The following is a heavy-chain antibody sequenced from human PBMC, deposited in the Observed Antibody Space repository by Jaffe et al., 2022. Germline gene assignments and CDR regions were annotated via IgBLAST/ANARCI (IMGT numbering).Heavy chain of an antibody. V-gene: IGHV1-69*01. CDR2: IIPIFGTA. Sequence: QVQLVQSGAEVKKPGSSVKVSCKASGGTFSSYAISWVRQAPGQGLEWMGGIIPIFGTANYAQKFQGRVTITADESTSTAYMELSSLRSEDTAVYYCARSPRVYGDYVSYYYYMDVWGKGTTVTVSS. CDR3: ARSPRVYGDYVSYYYYMDV. CDR1: GGTFSSYA. D-gene: IGHD4-17*01. J-gene: IGHJ6*03.